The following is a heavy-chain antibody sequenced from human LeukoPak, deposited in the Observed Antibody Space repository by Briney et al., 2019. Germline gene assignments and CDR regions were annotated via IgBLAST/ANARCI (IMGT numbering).Heavy chain of an antibody. D-gene: IGHD2-15*01. Sequence: GGSLRLSCAASGFTSSSSAMSWVRQAPGKGLEWVSAISNNGGYTYYADSVQGRFTISGDNSKSTLCLQMNSLRAEDTAVYYCAKQLGYCSDGSCYFPYWGQGTLVTVSS. CDR3: AKQLGYCSDGSCYFPY. CDR1: GFTSSSSA. V-gene: IGHV3-23*01. J-gene: IGHJ4*02. CDR2: ISNNGGYT.